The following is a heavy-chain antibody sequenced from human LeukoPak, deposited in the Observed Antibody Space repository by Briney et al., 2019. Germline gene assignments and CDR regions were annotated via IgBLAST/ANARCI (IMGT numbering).Heavy chain of an antibody. CDR1: GFTFSDHY. J-gene: IGHJ4*02. D-gene: IGHD5-24*01. V-gene: IGHV3-11*01. CDR3: AARSVASNPEAY. Sequence: GGSLRLSCAASGFTFSDHYMSWNRQAPGKGLEWVSYISASGDTIYYADSVKGRFTISRDNARNPLYLQMSSLRAEDTAVYYCAARSVASNPEAYWGQGTLVTVPS. CDR2: ISASGDTI.